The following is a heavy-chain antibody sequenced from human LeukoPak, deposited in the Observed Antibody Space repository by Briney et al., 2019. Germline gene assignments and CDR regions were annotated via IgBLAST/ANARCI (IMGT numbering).Heavy chain of an antibody. D-gene: IGHD5-18*01. CDR2: ISGSGGST. CDR1: GFTFSSYA. J-gene: IGHJ4*02. Sequence: GGSLRLSCAASGFTFSSYAMSWVRQAPGKGLEWVSAISGSGGSTYYADSVKGRFTISRDNSKNTLYLQMNSLRAEDTAVYYCAKDGRWDTAMASGLYDFDYWGQGTQVTVSS. CDR3: AKDGRWDTAMASGLYDFDY. V-gene: IGHV3-23*01.